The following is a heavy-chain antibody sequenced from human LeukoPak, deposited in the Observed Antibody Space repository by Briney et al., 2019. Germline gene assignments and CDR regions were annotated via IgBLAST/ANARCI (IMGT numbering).Heavy chain of an antibody. CDR1: GFTFSDYY. V-gene: IGHV3-11*01. Sequence: GGSLRLSCAASGFTFSDYYMSWIRQTPGKGPEWVSYISGSGTTMEYAKSVKGRFTISRDNAKDSLYLQMNSLEAEDTAVYYCAKDEGSGWYYFDYWGQGSLVTVSS. D-gene: IGHD6-19*01. J-gene: IGHJ4*02. CDR2: ISGSGTTM. CDR3: AKDEGSGWYYFDY.